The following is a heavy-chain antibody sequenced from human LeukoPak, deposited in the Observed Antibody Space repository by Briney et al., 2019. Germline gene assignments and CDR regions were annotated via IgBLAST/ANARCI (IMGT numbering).Heavy chain of an antibody. CDR2: ISGYNGNT. J-gene: IGHJ5*02. Sequence: ASVKVSCKASGYTFTSYGISWVRQAPGQWLEWMGWISGYNGNTNYAQKFQGRVTMTTDTSTGTAYMELRSLRSDDTAVYYCAREWSTRFDPWGQGTLVTVSS. CDR1: GYTFTSYG. V-gene: IGHV1-18*01. CDR3: AREWSTRFDP. D-gene: IGHD2-2*01.